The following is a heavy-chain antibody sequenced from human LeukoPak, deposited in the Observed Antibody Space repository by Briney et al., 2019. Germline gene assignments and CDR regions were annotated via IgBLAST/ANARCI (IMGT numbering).Heavy chain of an antibody. V-gene: IGHV3-9*03. CDR2: ISWNSGSI. CDR3: AKDKSRFLEWLSFDY. Sequence: GGSLRLSCAASGFTFDDYAMHWVRQAPGKGPEWVSGISWNSGSIGYADSVKGRFTISRDNAKNSLYLQMNSLRAEDMALYYCAKDKSRFLEWLSFDYWGQGTLVTVSS. CDR1: GFTFDDYA. D-gene: IGHD3-3*01. J-gene: IGHJ4*02.